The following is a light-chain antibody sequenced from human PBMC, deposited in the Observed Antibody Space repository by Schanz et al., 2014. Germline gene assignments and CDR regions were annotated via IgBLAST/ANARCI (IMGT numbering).Light chain of an antibody. V-gene: IGLV1-44*01. CDR2: SNN. J-gene: IGLJ2*01. Sequence: QSVLTQPPSASGTPGQRVTISCSGSSSNIGSNPVNWYQQLPGTAPKLLIYSNNQRPSGVPDRFSGSKSGTSASLAITGLQAEDEADYYCQSYDSSLSGPVFGGGTKLTVL. CDR3: QSYDSSLSGPV. CDR1: SSNIGSNP.